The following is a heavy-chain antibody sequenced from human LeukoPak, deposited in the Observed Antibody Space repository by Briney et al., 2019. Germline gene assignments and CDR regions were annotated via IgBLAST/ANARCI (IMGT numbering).Heavy chain of an antibody. Sequence: GGSLRLSCAASGFTFSSYAMHWVRQAPGKGLEWVAVISYNGSNKYYADSVKGRFTISRDNSKNTLYLQMNSLRAEDTAVYYCGRGRYSGSYLHRGHYYYGMEVGGNGTTVTVSS. CDR3: GRGRYSGSYLHRGHYYYGMEV. V-gene: IGHV3-30-3*01. CDR2: ISYNGSNK. D-gene: IGHD1-26*01. CDR1: GFTFSSYA. J-gene: IGHJ6*04.